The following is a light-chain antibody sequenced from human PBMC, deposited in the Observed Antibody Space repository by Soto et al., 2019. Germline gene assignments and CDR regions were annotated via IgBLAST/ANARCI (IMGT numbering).Light chain of an antibody. J-gene: IGKJ1*01. CDR1: QSVSSN. V-gene: IGKV3-15*01. Sequence: EVVMTQSPATLSVSPGERATLSCRASQSVSSNLAWYQQKAGQAPRLLIYGASTRATGVPVRFSGSGSGTEFTLTIGSLQSEDFAVYYCQQYDNWPPWTFGQGNKVEIK. CDR3: QQYDNWPPWT. CDR2: GAS.